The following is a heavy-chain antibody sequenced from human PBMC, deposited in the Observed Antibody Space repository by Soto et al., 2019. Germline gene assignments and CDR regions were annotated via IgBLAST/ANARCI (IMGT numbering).Heavy chain of an antibody. Sequence: GGSLRLSCAASGFTFSSYGMHWVRQAPGKGLEWVAVIWYDGSNKYYADSVKGRFTISRDNSKNTLYLQMNSLRAEDTAVYYCARDPEGYCSSTSCYLDYWGQGTLVTV. V-gene: IGHV3-33*01. CDR3: ARDPEGYCSSTSCYLDY. J-gene: IGHJ4*02. D-gene: IGHD2-2*01. CDR1: GFTFSSYG. CDR2: IWYDGSNK.